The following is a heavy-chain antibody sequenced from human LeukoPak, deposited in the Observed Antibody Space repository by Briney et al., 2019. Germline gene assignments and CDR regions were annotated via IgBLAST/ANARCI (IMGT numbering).Heavy chain of an antibody. CDR3: ARFDKFYDSSVHYLDY. J-gene: IGHJ4*02. CDR1: GGSISSYG. Sequence: SETLSLTCAVSGGSISSYGWTWVRQPPGKGLDWIGYIHCSGNTNYNPSLASPVTMSVDPSKNQFSLKLTSVTAADTAIYCCARFDKFYDSSVHYLDYWGQGTLVTVSS. CDR2: IHCSGNT. V-gene: IGHV4-59*01. D-gene: IGHD3-22*01.